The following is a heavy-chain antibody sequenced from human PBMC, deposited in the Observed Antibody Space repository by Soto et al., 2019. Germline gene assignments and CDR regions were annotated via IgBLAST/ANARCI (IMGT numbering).Heavy chain of an antibody. CDR2: IYTSGST. Sequence: SEILSRTCPVSGGSSSSYYSPWIRQPAWKSLEWIGRIYTSGSTNYNPSLKSRVTMTVDTSKNQFSLKRSSVTGGDTAVYYCATDDRDYYDSSGYYYGYYYDYWGQGTLVGVSA. CDR1: GGSSSSYY. V-gene: IGHV4-4*07. J-gene: IGHJ4*02. CDR3: ATDDRDYYDSSGYYYGYYYDY. D-gene: IGHD3-22*01.